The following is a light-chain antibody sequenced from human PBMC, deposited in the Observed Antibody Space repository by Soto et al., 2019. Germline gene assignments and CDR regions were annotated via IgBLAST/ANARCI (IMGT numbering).Light chain of an antibody. V-gene: IGKV1-39*01. CDR2: GAS. J-gene: IGKJ3*01. CDR3: QQCYSTLFT. CDR1: QSISSY. Sequence: DIQITQSPSSLSASVGDRVTITCRASQSISSYLKWYQQKPGKAPKILIYGASSLQSGVPSRFSCSVSGTDFTLTISSLQPEDFAGYGCQQCYSTLFTFGPGTKV.